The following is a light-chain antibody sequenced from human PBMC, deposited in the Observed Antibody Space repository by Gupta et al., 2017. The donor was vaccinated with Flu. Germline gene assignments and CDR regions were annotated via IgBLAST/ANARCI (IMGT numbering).Light chain of an antibody. CDR2: DAS. CDR3: QQRSNWPSWT. J-gene: IGKJ1*01. V-gene: IGKV3-11*01. Sequence: EMVLSQSPAPLSLSPGARATLSCRASQSVSSYLAWYQQKPGQAPRLLIYDASNRATCIPARFSSSGSGTDVTLTISSLEPEDFAVYYCQQRSNWPSWTFGQGTKVEIK. CDR1: QSVSSY.